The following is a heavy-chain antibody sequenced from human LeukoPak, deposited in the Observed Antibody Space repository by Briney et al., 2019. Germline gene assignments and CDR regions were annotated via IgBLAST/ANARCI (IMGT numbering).Heavy chain of an antibody. V-gene: IGHV4-59*08. CDR3: ARNLVSYGIDY. CDR2: IYYSGST. Sequence: SETLSLTCTVSGGSISSYYWSRIRQPPGKALEWIGYIYYSGSTNYNPSLKSRVTISVDTSKNQFSLKLSSVTAADTAVYYCARNLVSYGIDYWGQGTLVTVSS. D-gene: IGHD5-18*01. CDR1: GGSISSYY. J-gene: IGHJ4*02.